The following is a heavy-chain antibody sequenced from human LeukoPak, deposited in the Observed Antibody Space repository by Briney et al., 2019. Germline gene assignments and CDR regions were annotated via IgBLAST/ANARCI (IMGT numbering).Heavy chain of an antibody. J-gene: IGHJ4*02. CDR1: GYTFISYG. Sequence: GASVKVSCKASGYTFISYGISWVRQAPGQGLEWMGWISAYNDNTNYAQKLQGRVTMTTDTSTSTAYMELRSLRSDDTAVYYCARAAGYSSSWYYFDYWGQGTLVTVSS. CDR2: ISAYNDNT. V-gene: IGHV1-18*01. D-gene: IGHD6-13*01. CDR3: ARAAGYSSSWYYFDY.